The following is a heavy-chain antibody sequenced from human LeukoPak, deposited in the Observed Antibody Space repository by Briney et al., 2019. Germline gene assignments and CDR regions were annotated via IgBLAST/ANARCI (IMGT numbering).Heavy chain of an antibody. V-gene: IGHV4-30-4*01. CDR1: GGSLSSGDYY. CDR2: IYYSGST. CDR3: ARDRDYYDSSGQTILFDY. J-gene: IGHJ4*02. Sequence: SQTLSLTCTVSGGSLSSGDYYWRWIRQPPGKGLEWIGYIYYSGSTYYNPSLKSRVTISVDTSKNQFSLKLSSVTAADTAVYYCARDRDYYDSSGQTILFDYWGQGTLVTVSS. D-gene: IGHD3-22*01.